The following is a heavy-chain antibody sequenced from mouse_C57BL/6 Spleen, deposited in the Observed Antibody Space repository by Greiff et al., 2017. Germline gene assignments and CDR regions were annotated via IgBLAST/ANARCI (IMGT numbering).Heavy chain of an antibody. Sequence: QVQLKQSGPELVKPGASVKLSCKASGYTFTSYDINWVKQRPGQGLEWIGWIYPRDGSTQYNEKFKGKATLTVDTSSSTACMELHSLTSEDSAVYFCARGASTDYFDYWGQGTTLTVSS. CDR1: GYTFTSYD. CDR3: ARGASTDYFDY. J-gene: IGHJ2*01. CDR2: IYPRDGST. V-gene: IGHV1-85*01. D-gene: IGHD1-1*01.